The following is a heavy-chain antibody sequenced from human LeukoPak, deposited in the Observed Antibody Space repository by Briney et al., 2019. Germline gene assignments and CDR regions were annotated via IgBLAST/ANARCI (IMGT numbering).Heavy chain of an antibody. V-gene: IGHV3-48*01. CDR3: ARAVAGLRHFDY. CDR1: GFTFSTYS. D-gene: IGHD6-19*01. CDR2: IGSSDSTI. Sequence: LPGGSLRLSCAASGFTFSTYSMNWVRQAPGKGLEWVSYIGSSDSTIYYADSVKGRFTISRDNAKNSLYLQMNSLRAEDTAVYYCARAVAGLRHFDYWGQGTLVTVSS. J-gene: IGHJ4*02.